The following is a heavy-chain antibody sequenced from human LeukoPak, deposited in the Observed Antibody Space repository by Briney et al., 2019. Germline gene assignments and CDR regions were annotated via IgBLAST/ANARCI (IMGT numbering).Heavy chain of an antibody. D-gene: IGHD3-22*01. CDR3: ARDPYYYDSSGYSDDY. Sequence: ASVKVSCKTSENTFDIYYDINWVRQATGQGLEWMGWMNPNSGNTGYAQKFQGRVTMTRNTSISTAYMELSSLRSEDTAVYYCARDPYYYDSSGYSDDYWGQGTLVTVSS. CDR1: ENTFDIYYD. J-gene: IGHJ4*02. V-gene: IGHV1-8*01. CDR2: MNPNSGNT.